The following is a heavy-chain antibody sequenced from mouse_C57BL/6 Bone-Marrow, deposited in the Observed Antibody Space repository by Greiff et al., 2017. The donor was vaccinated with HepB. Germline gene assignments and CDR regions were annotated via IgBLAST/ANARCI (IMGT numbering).Heavy chain of an antibody. CDR3: ARKREFITTVVADYAMDY. D-gene: IGHD1-1*01. Sequence: VQLVESGPGLVQPSQSLSITCTVSGFSLTSYGVHWVRQSPGKGLEWLGVIWSGGSTDYNAAFISRLSISKDNSKSQVFFKMNSLQADDTAIYYCARKREFITTVVADYAMDYWGQGTSVTVSS. J-gene: IGHJ4*01. V-gene: IGHV2-2*01. CDR2: IWSGGST. CDR1: GFSLTSYG.